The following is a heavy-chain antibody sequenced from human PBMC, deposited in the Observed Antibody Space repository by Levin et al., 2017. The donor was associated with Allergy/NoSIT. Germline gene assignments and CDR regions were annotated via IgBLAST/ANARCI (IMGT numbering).Heavy chain of an antibody. J-gene: IGHJ4*02. CDR3: ARDYLAGYTYFDY. CDR2: ISSSSNTI. V-gene: IGHV3-48*02. D-gene: IGHD3-9*01. Sequence: GESLKISCAASGFTFSSYSMNWVRQAPGKGLEWVSYISSSSNTIYYADSVKDRFTISRDNAKNSLYLQMNSLRDEDTAVYYCARDYLAGYTYFDYWGQGTLVTVSS. CDR1: GFTFSSYS.